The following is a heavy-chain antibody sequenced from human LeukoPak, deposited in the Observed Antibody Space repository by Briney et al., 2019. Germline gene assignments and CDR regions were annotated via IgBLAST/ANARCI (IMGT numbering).Heavy chain of an antibody. J-gene: IGHJ6*02. Sequence: GGSLRLSCAASGFSVSHHWMSWVRQAPGKGLEWVANIKKDGSEKYYGDPVEGRFTFSRDNAKNSVYLQMNSVRAEDTAVYYCARGIIGDNYYGLDVWGQGTTVTVSS. CDR2: IKKDGSEK. V-gene: IGHV3-7*01. CDR1: GFSVSHHW. D-gene: IGHD1-14*01. CDR3: ARGIIGDNYYGLDV.